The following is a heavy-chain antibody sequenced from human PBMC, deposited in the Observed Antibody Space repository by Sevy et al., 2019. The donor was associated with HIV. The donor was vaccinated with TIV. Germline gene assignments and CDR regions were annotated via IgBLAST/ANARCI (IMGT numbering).Heavy chain of an antibody. CDR1: GFTVGEFA. J-gene: IGHJ4*02. CDR2: LSFGCGEI. Sequence: GGSLRLSCTTSGFTVGEFAMSWVRQAPGKGLEWVSTLSFGCGEINYADSVKGRFTISRDNSKSSVYLQMNNLRPEDTAVYYCAREGCTKPHDYWGQGTLVTVSS. D-gene: IGHD2-8*01. V-gene: IGHV3-23*01. CDR3: AREGCTKPHDY.